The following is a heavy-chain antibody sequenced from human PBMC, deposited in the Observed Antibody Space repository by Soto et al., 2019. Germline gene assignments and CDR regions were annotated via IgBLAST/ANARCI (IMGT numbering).Heavy chain of an antibody. J-gene: IGHJ5*02. V-gene: IGHV3-33*08. D-gene: IGHD2-15*01. CDR1: RFSFSGYA. CDR3: ARDQEQFCSGGSCYWFDP. CDR2: IRYDGSNK. Sequence: GGSLRLSCTASRFSFSGYAMHWVRQAPGKRLDWVAVIRYDGSNKYYADSVQGRFTISRDNAKNTLYLQMNSLRAEDTAVYFCARDQEQFCSGGSCYWFDPWGQGTLVTVS.